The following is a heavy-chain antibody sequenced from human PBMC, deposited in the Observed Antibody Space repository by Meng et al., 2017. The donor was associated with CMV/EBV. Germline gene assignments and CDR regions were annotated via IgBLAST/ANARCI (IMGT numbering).Heavy chain of an antibody. CDR2: IWYDGSNK. V-gene: IGHV3-33*06. Sequence: GESLKISCAASGFTFSNAWMSWVRQAPGKGLEWVAVIWYDGSNKYYADSVKGRFTISRDNSKNTLYLQMNSLRAEDTAVYYCAKDRYYYDSSGYYSEDYWGQGTLVTVSS. D-gene: IGHD3-22*01. CDR1: GFTFSNAW. J-gene: IGHJ4*02. CDR3: AKDRYYYDSSGYYSEDY.